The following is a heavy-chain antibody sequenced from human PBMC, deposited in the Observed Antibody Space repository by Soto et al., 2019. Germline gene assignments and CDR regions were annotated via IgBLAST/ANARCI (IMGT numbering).Heavy chain of an antibody. Sequence: QITLKESGPTLVKPTQTVTLTCTFSGFSLSTSGVGVAWIRQPPGKALEWLALIYWDDDKRYSPSLKSRLTITKDTSKNQVVLAMTNMDPVDTGTYYCVYSRLPSTVTTSAEYFQHWGQGTLVTVSS. D-gene: IGHD4-17*01. CDR1: GFSLSTSGVG. V-gene: IGHV2-5*02. J-gene: IGHJ1*01. CDR2: IYWDDDK. CDR3: VYSRLPSTVTTSAEYFQH.